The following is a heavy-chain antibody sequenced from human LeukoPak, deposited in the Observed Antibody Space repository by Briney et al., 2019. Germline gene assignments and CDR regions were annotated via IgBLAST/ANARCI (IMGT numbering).Heavy chain of an antibody. J-gene: IGHJ4*02. CDR1: GYTFTSCA. Sequence: ASVKVSCKASGYTFTSCAMHWVRQAPGQRLEWMGWINAGNGNTKYSQKFQGRVTITRDTSASTAYMELSSLRSEDTAVYYCARVGDYYDSSGFDYWGQGTLVTVSS. D-gene: IGHD3-22*01. CDR2: INAGNGNT. V-gene: IGHV1-3*01. CDR3: ARVGDYYDSSGFDY.